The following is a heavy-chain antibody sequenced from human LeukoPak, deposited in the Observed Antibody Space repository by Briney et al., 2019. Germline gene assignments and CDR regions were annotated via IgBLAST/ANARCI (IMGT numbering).Heavy chain of an antibody. CDR2: INAGNGNT. Sequence: ASVKVSCKASGYTFTSYAMHWVRQAPGQRLEWMGWINAGNGNTKYSQKFQGRVTMTEDTSTDTAYMELSSLRSEDTAVYYCATDTLYGSGNAFDIWGQGTMVTVSS. V-gene: IGHV1-3*01. CDR3: ATDTLYGSGNAFDI. J-gene: IGHJ3*02. CDR1: GYTFTSYA. D-gene: IGHD3-10*01.